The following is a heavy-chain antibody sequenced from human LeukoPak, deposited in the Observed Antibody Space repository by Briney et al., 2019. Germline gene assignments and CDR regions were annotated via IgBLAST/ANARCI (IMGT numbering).Heavy chain of an antibody. CDR1: GYTFTNYG. J-gene: IGHJ4*02. CDR2: ISAYNGNT. Sequence: ASVKVSCKTSGYTFTNYGISWVRQAPGQGLEWMGWISAYNGNTNYAQKLQGRVTMTTDTSTSTAYMELRSLRSDDTAVYYCARDVRNYYDSSGGDFDYWGQGTLVTVSS. CDR3: ARDVRNYYDSSGGDFDY. V-gene: IGHV1-18*01. D-gene: IGHD3-22*01.